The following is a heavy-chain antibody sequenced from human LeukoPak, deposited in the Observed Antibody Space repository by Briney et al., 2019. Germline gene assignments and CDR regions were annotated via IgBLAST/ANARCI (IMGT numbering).Heavy chain of an antibody. J-gene: IGHJ5*02. CDR1: GGSISSSSYY. CDR3: ARLTGPSLYCSSTSCYSFSGFDP. D-gene: IGHD2-2*01. CDR2: IYYSGSP. Sequence: SETLSLTCTVSGGSISSSSYYWGWIRQPPGKGLEWIGSIYYSGSPYYNPSLKSRVTISVDTSKNQFSLKLSSVTAADTAVYYCARLTGPSLYCSSTSCYSFSGFDPWGQGTLVTVSS. V-gene: IGHV4-39*01.